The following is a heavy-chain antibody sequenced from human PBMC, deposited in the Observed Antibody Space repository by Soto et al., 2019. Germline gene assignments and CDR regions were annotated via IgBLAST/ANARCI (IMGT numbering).Heavy chain of an antibody. Sequence: GGSLRLSCTASGFTFGDYAMSWFRQAPGKGLEWVGFIRSKAYGGTTEYAASVKGRFTISRDDSKSIAYLQMNSLKTEDTAVYYCTRVYYDSSGYYYGAFDIWGQGTMVTVSS. D-gene: IGHD3-22*01. CDR1: GFTFGDYA. J-gene: IGHJ3*02. CDR2: IRSKAYGGTT. CDR3: TRVYYDSSGYYYGAFDI. V-gene: IGHV3-49*03.